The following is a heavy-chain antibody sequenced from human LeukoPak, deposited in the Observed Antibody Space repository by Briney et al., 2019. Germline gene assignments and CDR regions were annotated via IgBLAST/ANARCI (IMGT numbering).Heavy chain of an antibody. CDR2: INHSGST. V-gene: IGHV4-34*01. Sequence: PSETLSLTCAGYGGPFRGYYWSWIRQPPGKGLEWIGEINHSGSTNYNPSLKSRVTISVDTSKNQFSMKLSSVTAADTAVYYCARKARQQLVLFKTDWFDPWGQGTLVTVAS. CDR1: GGPFRGYY. D-gene: IGHD6-13*01. J-gene: IGHJ5*02. CDR3: ARKARQQLVLFKTDWFDP.